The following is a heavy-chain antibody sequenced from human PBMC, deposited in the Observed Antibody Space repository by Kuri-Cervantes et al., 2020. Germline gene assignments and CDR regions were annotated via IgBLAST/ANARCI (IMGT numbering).Heavy chain of an antibody. Sequence: GGSLRLSCAASGFTFSSYGMHWVRQAPGKGLEWVAVISYDGSNKYYADSVKGRFTISRDNSKNTLYLQMNSLRAEDTAVYYCARGGKGGWYTPFDYWGQGTLVTVSS. D-gene: IGHD6-19*01. CDR3: ARGGKGGWYTPFDY. J-gene: IGHJ4*02. V-gene: IGHV3-30*03. CDR2: ISYDGSNK. CDR1: GFTFSSYG.